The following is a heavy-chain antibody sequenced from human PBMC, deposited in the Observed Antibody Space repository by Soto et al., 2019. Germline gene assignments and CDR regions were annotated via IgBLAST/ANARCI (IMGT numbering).Heavy chain of an antibody. V-gene: IGHV4-4*02. CDR2: IYHSGST. Sequence: QVQLQESGPGLVKPSGTLSLTCAVSGGSISSSNWWSWVRQPPGKGLEWIGEIYHSGSTNYNPSLKSRVTISVDKSKNHFSLKLSYVTAADTAVYYCASVPYYYDSSGYYLGYWGQGTLVTVSS. CDR3: ASVPYYYDSSGYYLGY. J-gene: IGHJ4*02. D-gene: IGHD3-22*01. CDR1: GGSISSSNW.